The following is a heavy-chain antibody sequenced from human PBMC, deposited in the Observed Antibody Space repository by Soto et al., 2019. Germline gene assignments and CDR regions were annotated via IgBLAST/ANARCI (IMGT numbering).Heavy chain of an antibody. D-gene: IGHD2-21*01. CDR1: GFTFGDYA. CDR3: TREYSVGPYDY. CDR2: IRSKAYGGTT. J-gene: IGHJ4*02. Sequence: GGSLRLSCTASGFTFGDYAMSWFRQAPGKGLEWVGFIRSKAYGGTTEYAASVKGRFTISRDDSKSIAYLQMNSLKTEDTAVYYCTREYSVGPYDYWGQGTLVTVSS. V-gene: IGHV3-49*03.